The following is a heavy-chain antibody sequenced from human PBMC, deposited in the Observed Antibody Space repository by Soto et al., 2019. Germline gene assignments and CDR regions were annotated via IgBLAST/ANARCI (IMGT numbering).Heavy chain of an antibody. CDR3: AREIRIAAADIYYYYGMDV. V-gene: IGHV1-69*13. Sequence: SVNVSCKASGGTFSSYAISWVRQAPGQGLEWMGGIIPIFGTANYAQKFQGRVTITADESTSTAYMELSSLRSEDTAVYYCAREIRIAAADIYYYYGMDVWGQGTTVTVSS. J-gene: IGHJ6*02. CDR2: IIPIFGTA. D-gene: IGHD6-13*01. CDR1: GGTFSSYA.